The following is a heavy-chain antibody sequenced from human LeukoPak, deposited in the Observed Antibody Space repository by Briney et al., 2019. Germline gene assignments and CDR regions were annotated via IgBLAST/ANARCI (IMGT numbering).Heavy chain of an antibody. D-gene: IGHD5-18*01. CDR3: ARGGYSYGPSLGYYGMDV. J-gene: IGHJ6*02. CDR1: GFTFSSYG. V-gene: IGHV3-33*01. Sequence: PGGSLRLSCAASGFTFSSYGMHWVRQAPGKGLEWVAVIWYDGSNKYYADSVKGRFTISRDNSKNTLYLQMNSLRAEDTAVYYCARGGYSYGPSLGYYGMDVWGQGTTVTVSS. CDR2: IWYDGSNK.